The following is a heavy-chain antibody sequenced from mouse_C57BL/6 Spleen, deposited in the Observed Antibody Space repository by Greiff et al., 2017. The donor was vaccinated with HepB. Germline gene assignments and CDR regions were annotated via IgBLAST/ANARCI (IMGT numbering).Heavy chain of an antibody. J-gene: IGHJ2*01. CDR2: IDPSDSYT. Sequence: QVQLQQPGAELVKPGASVKLSCKASGYTFTSYWMQWVKQRPGQGLEWIGEIDPSDSYTNYNQKFKGKATLTVDTSSSTAYMQLSSLTSEDSAVYYCARKGSNQGDYWGKGTTLTVSS. CDR1: GYTFTSYW. CDR3: ARKGSNQGDY. D-gene: IGHD2-5*01. V-gene: IGHV1-50*01.